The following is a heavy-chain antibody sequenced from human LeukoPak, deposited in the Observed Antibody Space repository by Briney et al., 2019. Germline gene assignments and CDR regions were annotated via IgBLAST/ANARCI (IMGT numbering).Heavy chain of an antibody. D-gene: IGHD5-18*01. CDR3: AREDTAMGLAPFDY. CDR1: GGSFSGYY. CDR2: INHSGST. V-gene: IGHV4-34*01. Sequence: SETLSLICAVYGGSFSGYYWSWIRQPPGKGLEWIGEINHSGSTNYNPSLKSRVTISVDTSKNQFSLKLSSVTAADTAVYYCAREDTAMGLAPFDYWGQGTLVTVSS. J-gene: IGHJ4*02.